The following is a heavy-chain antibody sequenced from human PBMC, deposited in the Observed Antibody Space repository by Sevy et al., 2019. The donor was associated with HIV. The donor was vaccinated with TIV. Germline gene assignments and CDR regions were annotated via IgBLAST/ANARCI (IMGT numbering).Heavy chain of an antibody. CDR3: ARESLDSTGYPFDY. D-gene: IGHD3-22*01. CDR2: ISSSSRYK. CDR1: GLTFSIYR. V-gene: IGHV3-21*01. Sequence: GGSLRLSCVASGLTFSIYRMNWVRQAPGKGLEWVSSISSSSRYKYYADSLKGRFTISMDNAKNSVFLQMNSLRAEDTAVYYCARESLDSTGYPFDYWGQGTLVTVSS. J-gene: IGHJ4*02.